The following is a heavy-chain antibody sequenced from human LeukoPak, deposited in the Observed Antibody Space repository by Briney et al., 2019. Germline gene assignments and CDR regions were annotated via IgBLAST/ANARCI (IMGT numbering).Heavy chain of an antibody. CDR3: ARDLYSGHPRFDY. CDR2: ISGPGGGT. CDR1: GFSFTSYA. J-gene: IGHJ4*02. D-gene: IGHD2-8*01. V-gene: IGHV3-23*01. Sequence: GGSLRLSCAGSGFSFTSYAMSWVRQAPGKGLEWVSVISGPGGGTYYADSVKGRFTISRDNSKKTLYLQMNSLRAEDSAVYYCARDLYSGHPRFDYWGQGTLVTVSS.